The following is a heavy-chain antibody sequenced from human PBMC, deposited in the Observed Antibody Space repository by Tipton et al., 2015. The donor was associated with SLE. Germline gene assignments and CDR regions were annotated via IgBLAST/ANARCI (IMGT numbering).Heavy chain of an antibody. D-gene: IGHD3-22*01. J-gene: IGHJ4*02. CDR1: GYTFTGYY. CDR3: ARDYYDSSGPLGL. CDR2: INPNSGGT. Sequence: QVQLVQSGAEGRKPGASVKVSCKASGYTFTGYYMHWVRQAPGQGLEWMGWINPNSGGTNYAQKFQGRVTMTRDTSISTAYMELSRLRSDDTAVYYCARDYYDSSGPLGLWGQGTLVTVSS. V-gene: IGHV1-2*02.